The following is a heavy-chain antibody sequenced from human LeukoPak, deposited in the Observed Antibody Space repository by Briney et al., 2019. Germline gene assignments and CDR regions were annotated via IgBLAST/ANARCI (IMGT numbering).Heavy chain of an antibody. CDR1: GYTFTAYY. CDR3: AREGFCTGSKCPAEY. Sequence: ASVKVSWKASGYTFTAYYMYWVRQAPGQGLEWMGWINPNTGGTNSAQKFQGRVTMTRDTSISTAYMELKRLSSDDTAVYFCAREGFCTGSKCPAEYWGQGTLVTVSS. J-gene: IGHJ4*02. CDR2: INPNTGGT. D-gene: IGHD2-8*02. V-gene: IGHV1-2*02.